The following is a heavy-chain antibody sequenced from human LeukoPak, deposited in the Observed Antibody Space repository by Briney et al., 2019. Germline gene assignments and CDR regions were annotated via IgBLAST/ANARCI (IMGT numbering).Heavy chain of an antibody. J-gene: IGHJ4*02. CDR2: MKPKRGNT. Sequence: ASVKVSCKASGYTFASYDINWVRQATGQGLEWIGWMKPKRGNTGYAQKFQGRVTMTRDTSISTAYMELSSLRSEDTAVYYCVAVVDTSFDYWGQGTLVTVSS. D-gene: IGHD2-15*01. CDR1: GYTFASYD. V-gene: IGHV1-8*01. CDR3: VAVVDTSFDY.